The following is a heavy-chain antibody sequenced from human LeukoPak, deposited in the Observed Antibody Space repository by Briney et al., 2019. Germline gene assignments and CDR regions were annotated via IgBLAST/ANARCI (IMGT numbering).Heavy chain of an antibody. Sequence: PGGSLRLSCAASGFTFDDYGMSWVRQAPGKGLEWVSGINWNGGSTGYADSVKGRFTISRDNAKNSLYLQMNSLRAKDTALYYCAREVDTAHVYDAFDIWGQGTMVTVSS. CDR1: GFTFDDYG. D-gene: IGHD5-18*01. CDR3: AREVDTAHVYDAFDI. CDR2: INWNGGST. V-gene: IGHV3-20*04. J-gene: IGHJ3*02.